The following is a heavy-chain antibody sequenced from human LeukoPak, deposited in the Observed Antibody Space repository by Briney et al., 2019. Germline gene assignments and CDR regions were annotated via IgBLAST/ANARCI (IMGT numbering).Heavy chain of an antibody. V-gene: IGHV1-69*06. CDR1: GYTFTNYP. J-gene: IGHJ5*02. CDR2: IIPIFGTA. D-gene: IGHD3-22*01. CDR3: ARKVPNDSSGYYYRGQFDP. Sequence: SVKVSCKASGYTFTNYPMNWVRQAPGQGLAWMGGIIPIFGTANYVQKFQGRVTITADKSTSTAYMELSSLRSEDTAVYYCARKVPNDSSGYYYRGQFDPWGQGTLVTVSS.